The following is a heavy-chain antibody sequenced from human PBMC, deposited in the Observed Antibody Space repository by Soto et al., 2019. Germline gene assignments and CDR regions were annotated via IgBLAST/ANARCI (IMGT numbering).Heavy chain of an antibody. D-gene: IGHD3-9*01. CDR2: IYYSGST. CDR1: GGSISSYY. Sequence: PSETLSLTCTVSGGSISSYYWSWIRQPPGKGLEWIGYIYYSGSTNYNPSLKSRVTISVDTSKNQFSLKLSSVTAADTAVYYCAGVYVLRYCCWFHQHTDAIDIRGQGTMVTL. CDR3: AGVYVLRYCCWFHQHTDAIDI. J-gene: IGHJ3*02. V-gene: IGHV4-59*01.